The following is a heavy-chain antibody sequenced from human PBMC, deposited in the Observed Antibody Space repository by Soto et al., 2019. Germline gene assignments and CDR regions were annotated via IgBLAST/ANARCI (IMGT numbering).Heavy chain of an antibody. V-gene: IGHV3-33*01. D-gene: IGHD1-26*01. Sequence: QVQLVESGGGVVQPGRSLRLSCAASGFTFSSYGMHWVRQAPGKGLEWVAVIWYDGSNKYYADSVKGRFTISRDNSKNTLYRQMNSLRAEDTAVYYCAREHFSGSYYDYWGQGTLVTVSS. CDR1: GFTFSSYG. CDR2: IWYDGSNK. CDR3: AREHFSGSYYDY. J-gene: IGHJ4*02.